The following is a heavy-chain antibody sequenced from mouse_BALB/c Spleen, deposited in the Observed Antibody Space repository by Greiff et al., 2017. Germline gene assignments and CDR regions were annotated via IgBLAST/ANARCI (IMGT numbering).Heavy chain of an antibody. CDR1: GYTFTSYW. CDR2: IYPGDGDT. CDR3: ARRGPMITSYYYAMDY. Sequence: VKLMESGAELARPGASVKLSCKASGYTFTSYWMQWVKQRPGQGLEWIGAIYPGDGDTRYTQKFKGKATLTADKSSSTAYMQLSSLASEDSAVYYCARRGPMITSYYYAMDYWGQGTSVTVSS. D-gene: IGHD2-4*01. J-gene: IGHJ4*01. V-gene: IGHV1-87*01.